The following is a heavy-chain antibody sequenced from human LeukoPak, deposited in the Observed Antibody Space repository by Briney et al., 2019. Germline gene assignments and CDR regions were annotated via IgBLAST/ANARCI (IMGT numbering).Heavy chain of an antibody. CDR3: AWMRPYNWFDP. V-gene: IGHV3-53*01. D-gene: IGHD2-2*03. CDR2: IYSGGST. Sequence: GGSLRLSCAASGFTVSSNYVSWVRQAPGKGLEWVSVIYSGGSTYYADSVKGRFTISRDNSKNTLYLQMNSLRAEDTAVYYCAWMRPYNWFDPWGQGTLVTVSS. J-gene: IGHJ5*02. CDR1: GFTVSSNY.